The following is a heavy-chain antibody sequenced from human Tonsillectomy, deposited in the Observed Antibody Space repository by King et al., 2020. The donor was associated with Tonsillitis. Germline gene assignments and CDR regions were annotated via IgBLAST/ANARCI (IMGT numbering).Heavy chain of an antibody. CDR1: GGSIDKYY. CDR2: MFFTGNT. CDR3: ARDSDPGNHYHYYGMNV. J-gene: IGHJ6*02. Sequence: VQLQESGPGLVKPSETLSLTCTVSGGSIDKYYWSWIRQPPGKGLEWIGYMFFTGNTKYNPSLKSRVTISVDTSKHQVSLTLSSVAAADTAVYYCARDSDPGNHYHYYGMNVWGQGTTVIVSS. V-gene: IGHV4-59*01. D-gene: IGHD3-10*01.